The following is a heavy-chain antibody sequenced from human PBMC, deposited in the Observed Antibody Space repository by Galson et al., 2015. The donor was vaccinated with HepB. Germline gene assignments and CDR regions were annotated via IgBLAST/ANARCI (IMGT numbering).Heavy chain of an antibody. J-gene: IGHJ5*01. Sequence: SLRLSCAVSGFTLRYYGMHWVRQAPGKGLEWVAVISYAGNSQYYAGSVKGRFTISRDNSKNTVYLQMNSLTPEDTAVYYCVKDQVRFLGDGALDSWGQGTLVTVSS. CDR3: VKDQVRFLGDGALDS. CDR1: GFTLRYYG. CDR2: ISYAGNSQ. D-gene: IGHD3-3*01. V-gene: IGHV3-30*18.